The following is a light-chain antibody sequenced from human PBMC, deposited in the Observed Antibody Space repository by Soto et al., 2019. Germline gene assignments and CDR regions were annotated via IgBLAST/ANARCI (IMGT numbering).Light chain of an antibody. J-gene: IGKJ1*01. CDR1: QTVSIN. V-gene: IGKV3-15*01. Sequence: EIVMTQSPATLYVSPGERAALSCRASQTVSINLAWYQHKPGQAPRLLLYGSSTRATGIPSRFSGSGSGTEFTLTISSLQSEDFAVYYCQQYNKWPRTFGRGTTVEIK. CDR3: QQYNKWPRT. CDR2: GSS.